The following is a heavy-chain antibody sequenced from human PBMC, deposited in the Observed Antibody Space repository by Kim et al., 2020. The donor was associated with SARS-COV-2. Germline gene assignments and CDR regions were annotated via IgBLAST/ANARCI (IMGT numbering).Heavy chain of an antibody. CDR3: AKGFPMVRELGVPYYFDY. Sequence: GGSLRLSCAASGFTFSSYAMSWVRQAPGKGLEWVSAISGSGGSTYYADSVKGRFTISRDNSKNTLYLQMNSLRAEDTAVYYCAKGFPMVRELGVPYYFDYWGQGTLVTVSS. D-gene: IGHD3-10*01. CDR1: GFTFSSYA. J-gene: IGHJ4*02. V-gene: IGHV3-23*01. CDR2: ISGSGGST.